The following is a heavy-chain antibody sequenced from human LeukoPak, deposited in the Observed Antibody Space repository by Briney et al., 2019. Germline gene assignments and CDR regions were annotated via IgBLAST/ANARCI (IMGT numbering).Heavy chain of an antibody. V-gene: IGHV3-30-3*01. Sequence: GRSLRLSGAASGFTFSSYAMHWVRRAPGKGLEWVAVISYDGSNKYYADSVKGRFTISRDNSKNTLYLQMNSLRAEDTAVYYCARDKVDRGGKQQLGTLRYWGQGTLVTVSS. CDR1: GFTFSSYA. J-gene: IGHJ4*02. D-gene: IGHD6-13*01. CDR3: ARDKVDRGGKQQLGTLRY. CDR2: ISYDGSNK.